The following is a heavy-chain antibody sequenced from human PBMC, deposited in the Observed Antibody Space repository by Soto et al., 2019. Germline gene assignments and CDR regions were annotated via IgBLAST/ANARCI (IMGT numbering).Heavy chain of an antibody. CDR3: STRAYDTNGYYRFDP. CDR1: GGSFSGHS. Sequence: QVQLQQWGAGLLKPSETLSLTCAVYGGSFSGHSWTWICQFPGKGLEWIGDISHSGRVNYSPSLKSRVTRSLDTSKNQFSLPLSPVTAADTAMYYCSTRAYDTNGYYRFDPWGQGTLVTVSS. J-gene: IGHJ5*01. D-gene: IGHD3-22*01. CDR2: ISHSGRV. V-gene: IGHV4-34*01.